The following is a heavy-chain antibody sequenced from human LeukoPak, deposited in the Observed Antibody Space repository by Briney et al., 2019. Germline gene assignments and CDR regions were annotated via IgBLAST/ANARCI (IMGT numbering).Heavy chain of an antibody. CDR2: INPKGGST. J-gene: IGHJ5*02. D-gene: IGHD6-19*01. Sequence: ASGNVASKAPGHTFPSYYMQWARQAPGQGLGWRGIINPKGGSTSYEQKFQGRVTMTRDTATSTVYMELSSLRSEDTAVYYCARDHIEHSGGWYTYWFDPWGQGTLVTVSS. CDR3: ARDHIEHSGGWYTYWFDP. CDR1: GHTFPSYY. V-gene: IGHV1-46*01.